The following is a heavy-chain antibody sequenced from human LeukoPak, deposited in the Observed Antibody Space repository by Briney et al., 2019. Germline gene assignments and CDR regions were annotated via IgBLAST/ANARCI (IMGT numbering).Heavy chain of an antibody. CDR1: GYTFTSYG. V-gene: IGHV1-46*01. D-gene: IGHD3-22*01. CDR2: INPTGGST. CDR3: ARGVVVVITTDYYYHMDV. Sequence: GASVKVSCKASGYTFTSYGISWVRQAPGQGLEWMGIINPTGGSTTYAQKFQGRVTMTRDMSTSTVYMELSSLRSEDTAVYYCARGVVVVITTDYYYHMDVWGKGTTVTVSS. J-gene: IGHJ6*03.